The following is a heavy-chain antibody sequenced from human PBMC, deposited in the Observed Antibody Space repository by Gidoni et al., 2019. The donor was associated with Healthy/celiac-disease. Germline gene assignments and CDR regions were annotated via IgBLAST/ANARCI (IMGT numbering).Heavy chain of an antibody. CDR3: ARPAEMATITSCFDP. CDR1: GFPFSSDW. D-gene: IGHD5-12*01. J-gene: IGHJ5*02. V-gene: IGHV3-74*01. CDR2: INSDGSST. Sequence: EVQLVESGGGLVQPGGSLRLSCAASGFPFSSDWMHWVRQAPGKGLVWVSRINSDGSSTSYADSVKGRFTISRDNAKNTLYLQMNSLRAEDTAVYYCARPAEMATITSCFDPWGQGTLVTVSS.